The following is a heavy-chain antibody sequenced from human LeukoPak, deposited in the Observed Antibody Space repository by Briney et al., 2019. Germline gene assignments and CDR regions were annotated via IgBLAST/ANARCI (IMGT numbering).Heavy chain of an antibody. D-gene: IGHD2-15*01. V-gene: IGHV1-24*01. CDR2: FDPEDGET. CDR3: ATARSGDNWFDP. J-gene: IGHJ5*02. Sequence: ASVKVSCKASGYTFTSYGISWVRQAPGQGLEWMGGFDPEDGETIYAQKFQGRVTMTEDTSTDTAYMELSSLRSEDTAVYYCATARSGDNWFDPWGQGTLVTVSS. CDR1: GYTFTSYG.